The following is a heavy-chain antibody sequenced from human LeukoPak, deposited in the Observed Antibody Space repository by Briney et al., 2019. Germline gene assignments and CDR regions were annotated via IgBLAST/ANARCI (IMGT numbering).Heavy chain of an antibody. Sequence: PSETLSLTCTVSGGSISSSSYYWGWIRQPPGKGLEWIGSIYYSGSTYYNPSLKSRVTISVDTSKNQFPLKLSSVTAADTAVYYRARQEDYYYYMDVWGKGTTVTISS. V-gene: IGHV4-39*01. CDR3: ARQEDYYYYMDV. CDR2: IYYSGST. CDR1: GGSISSSSYY. J-gene: IGHJ6*03.